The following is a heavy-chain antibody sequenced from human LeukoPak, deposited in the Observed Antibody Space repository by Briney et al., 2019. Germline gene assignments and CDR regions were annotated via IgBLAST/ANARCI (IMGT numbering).Heavy chain of an antibody. CDR1: GGSIRSSTYY. J-gene: IGHJ5*02. D-gene: IGHD4-11*01. CDR2: INHSGST. Sequence: SETLSLTCTVSGGSIRSSTYYWSWIRQPPGKGLEWIGEINHSGSTNYNPSLKSRVTISVDTSKNQFSLKLSSVTAADTAVYYCARGVPTVTTRNWFDPWGQGTLVTVSS. CDR3: ARGVPTVTTRNWFDP. V-gene: IGHV4-39*07.